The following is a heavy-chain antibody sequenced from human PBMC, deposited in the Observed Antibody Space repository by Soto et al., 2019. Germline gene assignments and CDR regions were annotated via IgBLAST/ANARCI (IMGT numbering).Heavy chain of an antibody. CDR2: IKQDGSEK. CDR3: VRDGTGGGASEF. Sequence: EVQVVESGGDLVQPGGSLRLSCAASGFTLSTYWMTWVRQAPGKGLEWVANIKQDGSEKYYVDSVRGRFTISRDNARNSLSLQMNSLRAEDTAVYYCVRDGTGGGASEFWGQGTMVTVSS. V-gene: IGHV3-7*01. CDR1: GFTLSTYW. D-gene: IGHD1-26*01. J-gene: IGHJ3*01.